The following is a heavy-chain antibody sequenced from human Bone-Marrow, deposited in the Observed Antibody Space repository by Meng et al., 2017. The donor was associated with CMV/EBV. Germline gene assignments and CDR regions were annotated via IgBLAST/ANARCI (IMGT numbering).Heavy chain of an antibody. J-gene: IGHJ4*02. CDR1: GFTFDDYG. CDR2: INWNGGST. Sequence: GGSLRLSCAASGFTFDDYGMSWVRQAPGKGLEWVSGINWNGGSTGYADSVKGRFTISRDNAKNSLYLQMNSLRAEDTAVYYCARVGLRYYFDYWGQGTLVTVSS. CDR3: ARVGLRYYFDY. D-gene: IGHD3-16*01. V-gene: IGHV3-20*04.